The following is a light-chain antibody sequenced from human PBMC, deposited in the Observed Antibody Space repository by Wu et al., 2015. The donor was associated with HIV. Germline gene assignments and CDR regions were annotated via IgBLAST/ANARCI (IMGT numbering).Light chain of an antibody. CDR3: QQYKTWPPFT. Sequence: EIEMTQSPATLSVSPGARATLSCRASQSISNKLAWYQQRPGQSPRLLIHGASTRATGIPARFSGSGSGTDLTLTISSLQSEDSAIYYCQQYKTWPPFTFGPGTTVD. J-gene: IGKJ3*01. CDR2: GAS. V-gene: IGKV3-15*01. CDR1: QSISNK.